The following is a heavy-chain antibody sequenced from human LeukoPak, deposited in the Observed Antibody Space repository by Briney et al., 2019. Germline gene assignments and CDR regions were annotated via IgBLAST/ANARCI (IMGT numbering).Heavy chain of an antibody. CDR1: GFTFDDYA. J-gene: IGHJ4*02. Sequence: PGGSLRLSCAASGFTFDDYAMPWVRQAPGKGLEWVSGISWNSGSIGYADSVKGRFTISRDNAKNSLYLQMNSLRAEDTALYYCAKDMPPVDTAMVFDYWGQGTLVTVSS. CDR2: ISWNSGSI. V-gene: IGHV3-9*01. CDR3: AKDMPPVDTAMVFDY. D-gene: IGHD5-18*01.